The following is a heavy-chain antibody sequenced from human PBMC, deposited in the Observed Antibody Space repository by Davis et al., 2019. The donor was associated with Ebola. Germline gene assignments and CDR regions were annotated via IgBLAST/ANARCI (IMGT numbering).Heavy chain of an antibody. D-gene: IGHD6-6*01. CDR2: LSWNSDSI. CDR1: GFTFDDCA. V-gene: IGHV3-9*01. CDR3: ARGRGAYSSSGVAY. Sequence: SLKISCAASGFTFDDCALHWVRQAPGKGLEWVTSLSWNSDSIGYADSVKGRFTVSRDNAKNSLYLQMNSLRAEDTALYYCARGRGAYSSSGVAYWGQGTLVTVSS. J-gene: IGHJ4*02.